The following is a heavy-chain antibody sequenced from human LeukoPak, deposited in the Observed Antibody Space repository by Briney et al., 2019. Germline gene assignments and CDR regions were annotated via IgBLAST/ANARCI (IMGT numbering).Heavy chain of an antibody. D-gene: IGHD2-2*01. CDR1: GFTFSSYA. V-gene: IGHV3-23*01. J-gene: IGHJ4*02. Sequence: QPGGSLRLSCAASGFTFSSYAMSWVRQAPGKGLEWVSAISGSGGSTYYADSVKGRFTISRDNSKNTLYLQMNSLRAEDTAVYYCAKSPNGCSSTSCSPGNWGQGTLVTVSS. CDR2: ISGSGGST. CDR3: AKSPNGCSSTSCSPGN.